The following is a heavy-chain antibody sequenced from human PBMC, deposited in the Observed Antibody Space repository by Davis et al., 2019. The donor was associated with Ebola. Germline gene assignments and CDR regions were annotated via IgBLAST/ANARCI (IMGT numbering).Heavy chain of an antibody. CDR1: GLTFGPYT. CDR3: ARHVYGDFWYFDL. D-gene: IGHD4-17*01. V-gene: IGHV3-21*01. J-gene: IGHJ2*01. Sequence: GESLKISCVASGLTFGPYTMTWVRQAPGKGLERVSSISPSSSYIYYADSDKGRFTVSRDNAKNSLYLQMNSLRAEDTAVYYCARHVYGDFWYFDLWGRGTRVTVSS. CDR2: ISPSSSYI.